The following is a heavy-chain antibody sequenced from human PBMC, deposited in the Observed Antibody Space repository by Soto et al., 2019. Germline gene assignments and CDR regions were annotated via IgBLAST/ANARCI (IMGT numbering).Heavy chain of an antibody. CDR2: INGSSSTM. J-gene: IGHJ5*02. CDR1: GFTFGIYS. CDR3: ARGDRFRCSGDRCFSDGLFLS. D-gene: IGHD2-15*01. V-gene: IGHV3-48*02. Sequence: EVQLVESGGGLVQRGGSRRLSCAASGFTFGIYSMNWVRQAPGKGLEWISYINGSSSTMYYADSVKGRFIISRDNADNSLYLQMNSLRDADTAVYYCARGDRFRCSGDRCFSDGLFLSWGQGPLVTVSS.